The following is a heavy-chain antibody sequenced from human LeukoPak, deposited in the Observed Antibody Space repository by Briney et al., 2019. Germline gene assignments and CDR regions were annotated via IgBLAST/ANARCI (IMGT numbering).Heavy chain of an antibody. V-gene: IGHV3-23*01. D-gene: IGHD2-15*01. CDR1: GFIFNNYD. J-gene: IGHJ4*02. Sequence: GGSLRLSCVVSGFIFNNYDMSWVRQAPGKGLDWVSGISGSGGSTYYADSVKGRFTISRDNSKNTLYLQMNSLRAEDTAIYYCAKVTVTMAATGDYWGQGTLVTVSS. CDR3: AKVTVTMAATGDY. CDR2: ISGSGGST.